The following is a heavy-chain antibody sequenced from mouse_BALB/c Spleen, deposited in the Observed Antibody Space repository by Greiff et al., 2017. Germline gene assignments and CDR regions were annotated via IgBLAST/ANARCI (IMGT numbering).Heavy chain of an antibody. V-gene: IGHV2-5-1*01. CDR2: IWRGGST. Sequence: VQLQQSGPSLVQPSQSLSITCTVSGFSLTSYGVHWVRQSPGKGLEWLGVIWRGGSTGYNAAFMSRLSITKDNSKSQVFFKMNSLQADDTAIYYCAKSSYGNYVRYAMDYWGQGTSVTVSS. CDR1: GFSLTSYG. D-gene: IGHD2-10*02. CDR3: AKSSYGNYVRYAMDY. J-gene: IGHJ4*01.